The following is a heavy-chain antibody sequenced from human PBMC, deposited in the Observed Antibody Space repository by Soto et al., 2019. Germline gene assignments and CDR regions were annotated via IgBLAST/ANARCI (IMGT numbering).Heavy chain of an antibody. Sequence: PSETLSLTCAISGDSVSSNSAAWNWIRQSPSRGLEWLGRTYYRSKWYNDYAVSVKSRITINPDTSKNQFSLQLNSVTPEDTAVYYCARTRAKFWSGYYPKDYYYYGMDVWGQGTTVTVSS. D-gene: IGHD3-3*01. CDR2: TYYRSKWYN. J-gene: IGHJ6*02. V-gene: IGHV6-1*01. CDR3: ARTRAKFWSGYYPKDYYYYGMDV. CDR1: GDSVSSNSAA.